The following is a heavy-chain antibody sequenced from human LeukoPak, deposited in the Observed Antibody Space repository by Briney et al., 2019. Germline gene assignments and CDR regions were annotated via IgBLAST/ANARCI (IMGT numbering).Heavy chain of an antibody. CDR1: GGSISGYY. Sequence: SETLSVTCTVSGGSISGYYWSWIRQPPGKGVEWIGYIYYSGSTNYNPSLKSRVTISVDTSKNQFSLKLSSVTAADTAVYYCARYGSDSSGWPLRGAFDYWGQGTLVTVSS. V-gene: IGHV4-59*08. D-gene: IGHD6-19*01. J-gene: IGHJ4*02. CDR2: IYYSGST. CDR3: ARYGSDSSGWPLRGAFDY.